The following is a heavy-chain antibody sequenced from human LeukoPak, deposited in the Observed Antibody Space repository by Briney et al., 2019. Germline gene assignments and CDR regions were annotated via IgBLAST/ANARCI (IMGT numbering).Heavy chain of an antibody. CDR3: VSPRGFSYGYFDY. CDR2: IYYSKNT. CDR1: GGSISSSSAY. V-gene: IGHV4-39*01. Sequence: SETPSLTCTVSGGSISSSSAYWGWIRQPPGKGLEWIGSIYYSKNTYYNPSLKSRVTISADTSKNQFSLTLGSVSATDTAVYYCVSPRGFSYGYFDYWGEGTLVTVSS. J-gene: IGHJ4*02. D-gene: IGHD5-18*01.